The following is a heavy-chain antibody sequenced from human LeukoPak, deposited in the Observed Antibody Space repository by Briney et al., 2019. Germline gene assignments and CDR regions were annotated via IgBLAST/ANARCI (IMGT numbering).Heavy chain of an antibody. V-gene: IGHV3-74*01. CDR2: VKTDGIST. Sequence: GGSLRLSCAASGFTFSSYAMSWVRQAPGKGLVWVSSVKTDGISTRYADSVQGRFTISRDNAKNTLYLQMNSLRAEDTAVYYCGRGQPSYSSSIDYWGQGTLVTVSS. J-gene: IGHJ4*02. CDR3: GRGQPSYSSSIDY. D-gene: IGHD6-6*01. CDR1: GFTFSSYA.